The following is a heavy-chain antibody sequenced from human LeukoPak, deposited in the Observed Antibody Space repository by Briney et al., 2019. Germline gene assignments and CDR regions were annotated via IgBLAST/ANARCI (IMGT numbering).Heavy chain of an antibody. CDR1: GYTFTGYY. Sequence: ASVKVSCKASGYTFTGYYMHWVRQAPGQGLEWMGWINPNSGGTNYAQKFQGRVTMTRNTSISTAYMELSSLRSEDTAVYYCARVLWGALWFGGPPDLDAGWFDPWGQGTLVTVSS. V-gene: IGHV1-2*02. J-gene: IGHJ5*02. D-gene: IGHD3-10*01. CDR2: INPNSGGT. CDR3: ARVLWGALWFGGPPDLDAGWFDP.